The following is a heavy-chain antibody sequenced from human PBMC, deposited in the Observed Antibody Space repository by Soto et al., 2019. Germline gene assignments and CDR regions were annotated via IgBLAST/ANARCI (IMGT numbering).Heavy chain of an antibody. CDR3: TLDGSSWYGPDAFDI. Sequence: RGSLRLSCAASGFTFSSYEMNWVRQAPGKGLEWVSYISSSGSTIYYADSVKGRFTISRDNAKNSLYLQMNSLRAEDTAVYYCTLDGSSWYGPDAFDIWGQGTMVTVSS. CDR1: GFTFSSYE. V-gene: IGHV3-48*03. CDR2: ISSSGSTI. D-gene: IGHD6-13*01. J-gene: IGHJ3*02.